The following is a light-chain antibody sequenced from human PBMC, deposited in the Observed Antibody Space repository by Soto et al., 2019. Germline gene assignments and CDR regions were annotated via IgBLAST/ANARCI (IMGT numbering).Light chain of an antibody. Sequence: QCALTQSASVSGSPGQSITISCTGTSSDVGGYNYVSWYQQHPGKAPKLMIYDVSNRPSGVSNRFSGSKSGNTASLNISGLQAEDELHYYCSSYTSSSTDVFGTGTKLTVL. V-gene: IGLV2-14*01. CDR2: DVS. CDR1: SSDVGGYNY. CDR3: SSYTSSSTDV. J-gene: IGLJ1*01.